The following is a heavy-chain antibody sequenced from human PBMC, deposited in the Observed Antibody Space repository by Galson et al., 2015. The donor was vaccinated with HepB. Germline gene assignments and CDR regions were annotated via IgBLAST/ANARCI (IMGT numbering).Heavy chain of an antibody. J-gene: IGHJ4*02. Sequence: SLRLSCATSAFTFGDYAVSWFRQAPGEGLDWVGFIRSKTYGGTTEYAASVKGRFTISRDDSKSIAYLQMNSLKTEDTGVYYCSRNRVSTWPYYFDDWGQGTLVTVSS. V-gene: IGHV3-49*03. CDR3: SRNRVSTWPYYFDD. D-gene: IGHD2-2*01. CDR2: IRSKTYGGTT. CDR1: AFTFGDYA.